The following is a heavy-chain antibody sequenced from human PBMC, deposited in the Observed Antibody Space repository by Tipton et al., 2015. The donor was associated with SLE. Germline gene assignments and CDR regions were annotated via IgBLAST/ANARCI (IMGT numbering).Heavy chain of an antibody. CDR3: ARGAVAGQGGYYFDY. V-gene: IGHV3-53*01. CDR2: IYSGGST. J-gene: IGHJ4*02. D-gene: IGHD6-19*01. CDR1: GFTVSSNY. Sequence: SLRLSCAASGFTVSSNYMSWVRQAPGKGLEWVSVIYSGGSTYYADSVKSRFTISRDNSKNTLYLHINSLRDDDTAVYYCARGAVAGQGGYYFDYWGQGTLVTVSS.